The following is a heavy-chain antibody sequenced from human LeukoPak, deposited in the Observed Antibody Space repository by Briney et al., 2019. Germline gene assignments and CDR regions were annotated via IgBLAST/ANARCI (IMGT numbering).Heavy chain of an antibody. Sequence: ASVKVSCKASGYTFSDFFMHWVRQAPGQGLECMGCINLNNGDTKYAQKFQGRVTMTRDASINTAYMELSGLRSDDTAVYYCARGMGSGTYRRYDFWGQGTRVSVSS. CDR2: INLNNGDT. D-gene: IGHD3-10*01. J-gene: IGHJ4*02. V-gene: IGHV1-2*02. CDR1: GYTFSDFF. CDR3: ARGMGSGTYRRYDF.